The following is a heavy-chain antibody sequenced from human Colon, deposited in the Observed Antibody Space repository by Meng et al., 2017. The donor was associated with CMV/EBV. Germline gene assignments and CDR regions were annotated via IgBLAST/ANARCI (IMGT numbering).Heavy chain of an antibody. CDR2: ISASTGPT. D-gene: IGHD3-3*01. V-gene: IGHV1-18*01. CDR1: GYTFTSYG. J-gene: IGHJ6*04. CDR3: ARAQGEWLFSYYYYYGMDV. Sequence: ASVKVSCKASGYTFTSYGISWVRQAPGQGLEWMGWISASTGPTNYAQKLQGRVTMTTDTSTSTAYRELRSLRSDDTAVYYCARAQGEWLFSYYYYYGMDVWGKG.